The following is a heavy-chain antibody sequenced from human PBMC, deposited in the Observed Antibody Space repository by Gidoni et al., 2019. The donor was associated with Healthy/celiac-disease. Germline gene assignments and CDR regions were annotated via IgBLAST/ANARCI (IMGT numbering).Heavy chain of an antibody. J-gene: IGHJ6*02. CDR3: ARDLVCSSTSCYYGMDV. V-gene: IGHV4-59*01. Sequence: QVQLQESGPGLVKPSETLSLTCTVSGCSISSYYWSWIRQPPGKGLEWIGYIYYSGSTNYNPSLKSRVTISVDTSKNQFSLKLSSVTAADTAVYYCARDLVCSSTSCYYGMDVWGQGTTVTVSS. D-gene: IGHD2-2*01. CDR1: GCSISSYY. CDR2: IYYSGST.